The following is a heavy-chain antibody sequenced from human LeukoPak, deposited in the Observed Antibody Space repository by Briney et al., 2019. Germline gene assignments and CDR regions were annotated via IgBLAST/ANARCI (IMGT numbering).Heavy chain of an antibody. CDR3: ARLSSWYRAYENWFDP. Sequence: ASVKVSCKASGYTFTSYDINWVRQATGQGLEWMGWMNPNSGNTGYAQKFQGRVTMTRNTSISTAYMELSSLRSEDTAVYYCARLSSWYRAYENWFDPWGQGTLVTVSS. V-gene: IGHV1-8*01. J-gene: IGHJ5*02. CDR2: MNPNSGNT. CDR1: GYTFTSYD. D-gene: IGHD6-13*01.